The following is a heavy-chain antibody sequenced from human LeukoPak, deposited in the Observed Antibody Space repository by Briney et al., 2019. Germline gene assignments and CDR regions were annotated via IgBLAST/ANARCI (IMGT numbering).Heavy chain of an antibody. CDR3: AREKSGGQVDY. J-gene: IGHJ4*02. CDR2: IYRSDNT. CDR1: GASISSYY. V-gene: IGHV4-4*07. D-gene: IGHD4-23*01. Sequence: PSETLSLTCTVSGASISSYYWTWIRQPAGKGLEWIGRIYRSDNTNFHPSLESRVTMSAVTSKNQFSLRLSSVTAADTAVYYCAREKSGGQVDYWGQGTLVTVSS.